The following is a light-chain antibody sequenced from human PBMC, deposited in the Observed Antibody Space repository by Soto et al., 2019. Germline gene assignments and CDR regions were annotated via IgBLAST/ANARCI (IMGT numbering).Light chain of an antibody. CDR1: SSDIGVYNY. CDR3: SSYTTSNTYV. Sequence: QSALTQPASVSGSPGQSITFSCTGTSSDIGVYNYVSWYQQHPGKAPKLMIYEVNNRPSGVSNRFSGSKSGNTASLTISGLQAEDDADYYCSSYTTSNTYVFGTGTKVTVL. J-gene: IGLJ1*01. V-gene: IGLV2-14*01. CDR2: EVN.